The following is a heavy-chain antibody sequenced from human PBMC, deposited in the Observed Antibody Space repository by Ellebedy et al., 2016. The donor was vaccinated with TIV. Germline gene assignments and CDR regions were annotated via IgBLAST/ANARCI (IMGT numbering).Heavy chain of an antibody. Sequence: PGGSLRLSCAASGFSVSNKYMNWVRQAPGKGLEWLSVVYSGGGTFYADSVKGRFTVSRDISKNTLLLHMDSLGAEDTAVYYGARDKGNDNDEYGLLGMDVWGQGTTVTVSS. J-gene: IGHJ6*02. CDR2: VYSGGGT. D-gene: IGHD4-17*01. V-gene: IGHV3-53*01. CDR3: ARDKGNDNDEYGLLGMDV. CDR1: GFSVSNKY.